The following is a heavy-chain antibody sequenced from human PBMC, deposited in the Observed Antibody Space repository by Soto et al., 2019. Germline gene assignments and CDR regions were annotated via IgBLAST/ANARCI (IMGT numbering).Heavy chain of an antibody. CDR2: INWNGGRT. CDR1: GFTFDDYV. V-gene: IGHV3-20*04. CDR3: ARDQITIFGVITRGGMDV. Sequence: WGSLRLSCAASGFTFDDYVMSWVRQAPGKGLEWVSGINWNGGRTGYADSVKGRFTISRDNAKNSLYLQMNSLRAEDSALYYCARDQITIFGVITRGGMDVWGQGTTVTVSS. D-gene: IGHD3-3*01. J-gene: IGHJ6*02.